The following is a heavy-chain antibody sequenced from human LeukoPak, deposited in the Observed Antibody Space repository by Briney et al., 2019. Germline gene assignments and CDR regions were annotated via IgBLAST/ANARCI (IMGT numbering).Heavy chain of an antibody. D-gene: IGHD1-26*01. CDR2: IWYGGSNK. CDR3: AKDSDSGSYDFDY. V-gene: IGHV3-30*02. J-gene: IGHJ4*02. CDR1: RFTFSSYG. Sequence: GGSLRLSCAASRFTFSSYGMHWVRQAPGKGLEWVAVIWYGGSNKYYADSVKGRFTISRDNSKNTLYLQMNSLRAEDTAVYYCAKDSDSGSYDFDYWGQGTLVTVSS.